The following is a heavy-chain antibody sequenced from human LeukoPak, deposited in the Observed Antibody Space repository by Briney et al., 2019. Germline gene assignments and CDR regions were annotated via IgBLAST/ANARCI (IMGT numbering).Heavy chain of an antibody. CDR3: ARDGPYSYMDV. J-gene: IGHJ6*03. Sequence: GGSLRLSCAASGFTFSGYWMSWVRQAPGKGLEWVANIKQDRSEKYYVDSVKGRFTISRDNAKNSLYLQMNSLRAEDTAVYFCARDGPYSYMDVWGKGTTVTVSS. CDR2: IKQDRSEK. CDR1: GFTFSGYW. V-gene: IGHV3-7*01.